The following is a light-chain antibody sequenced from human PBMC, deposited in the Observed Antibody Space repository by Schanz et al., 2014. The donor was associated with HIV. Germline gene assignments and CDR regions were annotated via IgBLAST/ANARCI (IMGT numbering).Light chain of an antibody. CDR2: EVN. V-gene: IGLV2-8*01. CDR1: SSDVGGYNY. CDR3: SSYEGIHNWV. Sequence: QSALTQPPSSSGSPGQSVTISCTGTSSDVGGYNYVSWSQLHPGKAPKLLISEVNKRPSGVPDRFSGSKSGNTASLTVSGLQAEDEADYYCSSYEGIHNWVFGGGTKVTVL. J-gene: IGLJ2*01.